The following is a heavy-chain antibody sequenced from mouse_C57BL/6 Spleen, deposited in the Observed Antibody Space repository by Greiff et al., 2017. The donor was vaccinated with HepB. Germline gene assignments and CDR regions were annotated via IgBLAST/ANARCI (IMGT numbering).Heavy chain of an antibody. J-gene: IGHJ1*03. CDR3: ARVYGSSYWYFDV. V-gene: IGHV1-59*01. D-gene: IGHD1-1*01. CDR2: IDPSDSYT. CDR1: GYTFTSYW. Sequence: QVHVKQSGAELVRPGTSVKLSCKASGYTFTSYWMHWVKQRPGQGLEWIGVIDPSDSYTNYNQKFKGKATLTVDTSSSTAYMQLSSLTSEDSAVYYCARVYGSSYWYFDVWGTGTTVTVSS.